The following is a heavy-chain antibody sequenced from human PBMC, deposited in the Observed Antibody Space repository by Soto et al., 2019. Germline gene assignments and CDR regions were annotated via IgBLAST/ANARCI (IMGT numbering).Heavy chain of an antibody. CDR2: IVVGSGNT. J-gene: IGHJ6*02. V-gene: IGHV1-58*01. D-gene: IGHD6-6*01. CDR1: GFTFTSSA. CDR3: AADSAYSSSSKYYYYGMDV. Sequence: VKVSCKASGFTFTSSAVQWVRQARGQRLEWIGWIVVGSGNTNYAQKFQERVTITRNMSTSTAYMELSSLRSEDTAVYYCAADSAYSSSSKYYYYGMDVWGQGTTVTVS.